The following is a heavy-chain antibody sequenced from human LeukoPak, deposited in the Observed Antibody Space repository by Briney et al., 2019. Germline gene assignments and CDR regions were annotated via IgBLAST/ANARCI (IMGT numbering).Heavy chain of an antibody. V-gene: IGHV4-30-4*07. D-gene: IGHD2-21*02. CDR3: ARTYCGGDCRGYYYYYYMDV. CDR2: VFYSGTT. J-gene: IGHJ6*03. Sequence: PSETLSLTCTVSGGSISSGGYSWNWIRQPPGQGLEWIGCVFYSGTTYYNPSLKSRVSISVDTSKNQFSLKLSSVTAADTAVYYCARTYCGGDCRGYYYYYYMDVWGKGTTVTISS. CDR1: GGSISSGGYS.